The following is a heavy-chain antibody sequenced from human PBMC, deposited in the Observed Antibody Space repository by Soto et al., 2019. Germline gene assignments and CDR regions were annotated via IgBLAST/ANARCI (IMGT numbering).Heavy chain of an antibody. CDR3: ARPGGDLLRFAFDI. CDR2: IRTKVNSYAT. D-gene: IGHD1-26*01. CDR1: GFTFSDSE. J-gene: IGHJ3*02. Sequence: EVQLVESGGGLVQPGGSLKLSRAASGFTFSDSEMHWVRQASGKGLEWVGRIRTKVNSYATAYAPSVKGRFTISRDDSKNTAYLQMNSLKTEDTAVYYCARPGGDLLRFAFDIWGHGTLVTVSS. V-gene: IGHV3-73*02.